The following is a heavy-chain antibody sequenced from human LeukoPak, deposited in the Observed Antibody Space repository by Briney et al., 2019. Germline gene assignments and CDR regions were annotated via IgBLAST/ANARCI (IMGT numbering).Heavy chain of an antibody. Sequence: GGSLRLSCAASGFIFNSHSMNWVRQAPGKGLEWVSSISSTSSYIYYADSVKSRFTISRDNSKNSLYLQMNSLRAEDTAVYYCARSSGWYHRGPDYYYYYMDVWGKGTTVTVS. D-gene: IGHD6-19*01. CDR2: ISSTSSYI. J-gene: IGHJ6*03. V-gene: IGHV3-21*01. CDR3: ARSSGWYHRGPDYYYYYMDV. CDR1: GFIFNSHS.